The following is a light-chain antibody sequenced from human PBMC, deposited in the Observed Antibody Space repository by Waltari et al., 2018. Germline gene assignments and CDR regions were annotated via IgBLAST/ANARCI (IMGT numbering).Light chain of an antibody. Sequence: QSLLTQPPSLSGAPGPRVAISCTGDSSHIGAGYDVNWYQQFPGTAPRLLMSRNTDRPAGVPERFSGSKSGTSASLAITGLQAEDEAAYYCQSYDSRLTAWVFGGGTKVTVL. CDR1: SSHIGAGYD. CDR2: RNT. J-gene: IGLJ3*02. V-gene: IGLV1-40*01. CDR3: QSYDSRLTAWV.